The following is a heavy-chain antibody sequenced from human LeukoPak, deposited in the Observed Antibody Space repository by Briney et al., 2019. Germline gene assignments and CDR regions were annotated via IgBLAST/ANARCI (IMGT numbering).Heavy chain of an antibody. V-gene: IGHV3-7*03. CDR1: GFTFSSYW. Sequence: GGSLRLSCAASGFTFSSYWMNWARQAPGKGLEWVASINHNGNVNYYVDSVKGRFTISRDNAKNSLYLQMSNLRAEDTAVYYCARPGITAFDIWGQGTMVTVSS. D-gene: IGHD3-10*01. J-gene: IGHJ3*02. CDR2: INHNGNVN. CDR3: ARPGITAFDI.